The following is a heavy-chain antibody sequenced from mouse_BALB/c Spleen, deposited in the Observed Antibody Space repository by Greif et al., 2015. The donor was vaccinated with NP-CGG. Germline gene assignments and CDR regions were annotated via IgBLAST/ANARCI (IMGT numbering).Heavy chain of an antibody. CDR2: TSSGSSTI. J-gene: IGHJ2*01. Sequence: EVMLVESGGGLVQPGGSRKLSCAASGFTFSSFGMHWVRQAPEKGLEWVAYTSSGSSTIYYADTVKGRFTISRDNPKNTLFLQMTSLRSEDTAMYYCARLFDYWGQGTTLTVSS. V-gene: IGHV5-17*02. CDR3: ARLFDY. CDR1: GFTFSSFG.